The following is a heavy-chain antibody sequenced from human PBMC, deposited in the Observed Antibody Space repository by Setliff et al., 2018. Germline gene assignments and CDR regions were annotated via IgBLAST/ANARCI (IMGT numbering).Heavy chain of an antibody. Sequence: SETLSLTCTVSGGSISSSSYYWGWIRQPPGKGLEWIGSIYYSGSTYYNPSLKSRVTISVDTSKNQFSLKLSSVTAADTAVYYCARGKDYGMDVWGQGTTVTVSS. CDR1: GGSISSSSYY. V-gene: IGHV4-39*07. CDR3: ARGKDYGMDV. D-gene: IGHD2-15*01. CDR2: IYYSGST. J-gene: IGHJ6*02.